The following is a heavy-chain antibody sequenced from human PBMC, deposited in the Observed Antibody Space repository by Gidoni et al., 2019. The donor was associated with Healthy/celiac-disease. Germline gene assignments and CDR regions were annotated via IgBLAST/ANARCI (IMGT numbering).Heavy chain of an antibody. V-gene: IGHV3-23*01. CDR1: GFTFSSYA. J-gene: IGHJ3*02. D-gene: IGHD1-1*01. CDR3: AKKGLERTRGDAFDI. Sequence: EVQLLESGGGLVQPGGSLRLACAASGFTFSSYAMSWVRQAPGKGLEWFSAISGSGGSTYYADSVKGRFTISRDNSKNTLYLQMNSLRAEDTAVYYCAKKGLERTRGDAFDIWGQGTMVTVSS. CDR2: ISGSGGST.